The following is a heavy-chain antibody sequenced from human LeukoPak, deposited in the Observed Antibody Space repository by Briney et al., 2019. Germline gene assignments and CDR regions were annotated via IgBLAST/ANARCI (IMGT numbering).Heavy chain of an antibody. V-gene: IGHV4-39*07. CDR1: GGSISSSSYY. CDR3: ARDSGPVYYDSTGYYGDAFDI. CDR2: IYYSGST. Sequence: PSETLSLTCTVSGGSISSSSYYWGWIRQPPGKGLEWIGSIYYSGSTYYNPSLKSRVTISIDTSKNQFFLNLSSVTAADTAVYYCARDSGPVYYDSTGYYGDAFDIWGQGTMVTVSS. D-gene: IGHD3-22*01. J-gene: IGHJ3*02.